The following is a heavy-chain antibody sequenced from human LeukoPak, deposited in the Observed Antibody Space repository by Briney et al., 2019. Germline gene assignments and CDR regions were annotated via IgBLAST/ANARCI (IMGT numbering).Heavy chain of an antibody. Sequence: SQTLSLTCSVSGGSVSSGTYYWSWLRQPPGKGLEWIGRIYTSESTNYNPSLKSRITISIDTSKNQFPLKLSSVTAADTPVYYCARDSGSGWFDEAFDIWGQGSIVIVSS. CDR3: ARDSGSGWFDEAFDI. J-gene: IGHJ3*02. CDR2: IYTSEST. V-gene: IGHV4-61*02. CDR1: GGSVSSGTYY. D-gene: IGHD6-19*01.